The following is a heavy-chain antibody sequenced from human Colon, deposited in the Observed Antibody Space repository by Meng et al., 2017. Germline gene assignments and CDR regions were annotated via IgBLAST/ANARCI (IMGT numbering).Heavy chain of an antibody. D-gene: IGHD1-1*01. Sequence: QGHRPQSDPGLVRPSQNLALTCTVPGGSLSSDTYYWTWIRQDPGKGLEWIGIINHSGSTYYNPSLKSRVTMSLDTSKQQFSLKLISVTAADTAVYFCARGLNEGGLAHNWFDPWGQGTLVTVSS. CDR2: INHSGST. V-gene: IGHV4-31*03. CDR3: ARGLNEGGLAHNWFDP. CDR1: GGSLSSDTYY. J-gene: IGHJ5*02.